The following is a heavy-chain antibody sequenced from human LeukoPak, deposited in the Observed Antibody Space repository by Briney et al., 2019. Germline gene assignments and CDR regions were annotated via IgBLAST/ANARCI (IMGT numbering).Heavy chain of an antibody. D-gene: IGHD4/OR15-4a*01. V-gene: IGHV1-46*01. CDR2: VNPSGGST. Sequence: GASVKVSCKASGYTFTSYYMHWMRQAPGQGLEWMGIVNPSGGSTSYAQKFQGRVTMTRDTSTSTVYMELSSLRSEDTAVYYCARYESDYGFDYWGQGTLVTVSS. CDR3: ARYESDYGFDY. CDR1: GYTFTSYY. J-gene: IGHJ4*02.